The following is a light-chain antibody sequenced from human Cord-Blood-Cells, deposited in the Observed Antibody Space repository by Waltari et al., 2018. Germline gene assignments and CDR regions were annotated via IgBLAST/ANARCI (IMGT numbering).Light chain of an antibody. V-gene: IGLV2-23*01. J-gene: IGLJ3*02. CDR3: CSYAGSSTSWV. CDR2: EGS. CDR1: SSDAGRYNL. Sequence: QSALTQPASVSGSPGQSITISCTGTSSDAGRYNLVSWYQQHPGKAPKLMIYEGSKRPSGVSNRFSGSKSGNTASLTISGLQAEDEADYYCCSYAGSSTSWVFGGGTKLTVL.